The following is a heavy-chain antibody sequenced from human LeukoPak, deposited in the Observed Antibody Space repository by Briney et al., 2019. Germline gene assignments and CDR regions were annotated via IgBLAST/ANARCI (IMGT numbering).Heavy chain of an antibody. CDR3: ARLSLTHYGDYVGAFDI. CDR1: GFTVSSNY. J-gene: IGHJ3*02. Sequence: GGSLRLSCAASGFTVSSNYMSWVRQAPGKGLEWVSVIYISGSTYYADSVKGRFTISRDNSKNTLYLQMNSLRAEDTAVYYCARLSLTHYGDYVGAFDIWGQGTMVTVSS. CDR2: IYISGST. V-gene: IGHV3-66*02. D-gene: IGHD4-17*01.